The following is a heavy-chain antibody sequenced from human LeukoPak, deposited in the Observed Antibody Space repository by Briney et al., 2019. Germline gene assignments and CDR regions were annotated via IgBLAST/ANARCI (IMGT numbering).Heavy chain of an antibody. V-gene: IGHV1-3*01. CDR3: ARPTGKWLPLDY. D-gene: IGHD6-19*01. J-gene: IGHJ4*02. CDR1: GYTFTSYA. CDR2: INAGNGNT. Sequence: GASVKVSCKASGYTFTSYAMHWMRQAPGQRLEWMGWINAGNGNTKYSQKFQGRVTITRDTSASTAYMELSSLRSEDTAVYYCARPTGKWLPLDYWGQGTLVTVSS.